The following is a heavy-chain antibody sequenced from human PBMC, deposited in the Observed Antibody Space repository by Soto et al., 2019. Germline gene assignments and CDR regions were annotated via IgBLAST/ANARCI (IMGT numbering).Heavy chain of an antibody. Sequence: GGSLRLSCTASGFTFGDYAMSWVRQAPGKGLEWVGFIRSKAYGGTTEHAASVKGRFTISRDDSKSIAYLQMNSLKTEDTAVYYCTRVVGTYYYYYGMDVWGQGTTVTVSS. V-gene: IGHV3-49*04. CDR2: IRSKAYGGTT. D-gene: IGHD2-2*01. J-gene: IGHJ6*02. CDR3: TRVVGTYYYYYGMDV. CDR1: GFTFGDYA.